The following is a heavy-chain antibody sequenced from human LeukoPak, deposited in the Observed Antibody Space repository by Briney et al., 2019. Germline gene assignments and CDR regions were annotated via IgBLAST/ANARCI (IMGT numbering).Heavy chain of an antibody. CDR2: ISYDGSNK. J-gene: IGHJ4*02. D-gene: IGHD5-24*01. CDR3: AIDRDGYNKRGLDY. Sequence: PGGSLRLSCAASGFTFSSYGMHWVRQAPGKGLEWVAVISYDGSNKYYADSVKGRFTISRDNSKNTLYLQMNSLRAEDTAVYYCAIDRDGYNKRGLDYWGQGTLVTVSS. CDR1: GFTFSSYG. V-gene: IGHV3-30*03.